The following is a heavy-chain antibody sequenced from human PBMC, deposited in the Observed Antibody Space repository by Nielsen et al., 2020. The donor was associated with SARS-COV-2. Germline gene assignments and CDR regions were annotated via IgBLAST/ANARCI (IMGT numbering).Heavy chain of an antibody. V-gene: IGHV4-30-4*01. Sequence: SETLSLTCTVSGGSISSGDYYWSWIHQPPGKGLEWIGYIYYSGSTYYNPSLKSRVTISVDTSKNQFSLKLSSVTAADTAVYYCARDPRWVPGFDYWGQGTLVTVSS. J-gene: IGHJ4*02. D-gene: IGHD1-14*01. CDR1: GGSISSGDYY. CDR3: ARDPRWVPGFDY. CDR2: IYYSGST.